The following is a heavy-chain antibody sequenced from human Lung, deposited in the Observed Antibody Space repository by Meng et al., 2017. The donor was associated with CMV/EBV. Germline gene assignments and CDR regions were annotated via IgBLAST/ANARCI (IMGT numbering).Heavy chain of an antibody. Sequence: ASVXVSXKASGYTFSDFYIHWVRQAPGQGLEWMGGINPNTGSTDYAQKLQGRVTLTRDTSITKAYMELRRLRSDDTDVYYCARVVTPLGRSHDEILQEGWFDPSXRSTLVTVSS. D-gene: IGHD3-9*01. CDR1: GYTFSDFY. CDR3: ARVVTPLGRSHDEILQEGWFDP. CDR2: INPNTGST. V-gene: IGHV1-2*02. J-gene: IGHJ5*02.